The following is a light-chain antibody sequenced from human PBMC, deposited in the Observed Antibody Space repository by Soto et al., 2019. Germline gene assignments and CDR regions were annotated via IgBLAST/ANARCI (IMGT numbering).Light chain of an antibody. J-gene: IGLJ1*01. CDR3: SSYTGSNIRYV. CDR1: SNDVGGYNY. Sequence: QSALTQPTSVSGPPGQSITISCTGTSNDVGGYNYVSWYQHHPGKAPKLMIYEVSDRPSGVSNRFSGSKSGNTASLTISGLQAEDEADYYCSSYTGSNIRYVFGTGTKVTVL. CDR2: EVS. V-gene: IGLV2-14*01.